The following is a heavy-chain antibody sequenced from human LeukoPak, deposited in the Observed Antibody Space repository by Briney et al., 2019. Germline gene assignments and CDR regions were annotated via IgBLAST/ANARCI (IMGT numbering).Heavy chain of an antibody. V-gene: IGHV1-69*04. D-gene: IGHD1-14*01. CDR3: ATDLSGTLIAFDI. Sequence: SVKVSCKASGYTFTSYGISWVRQAPGQGLEWMGRIIPILGIANYAQKFQGRVTITADKSTSTAYMELSSLRSEDTAVYYCATDLSGTLIAFDIWGQGTMVTVSS. CDR2: IIPILGIA. CDR1: GYTFTSYG. J-gene: IGHJ3*02.